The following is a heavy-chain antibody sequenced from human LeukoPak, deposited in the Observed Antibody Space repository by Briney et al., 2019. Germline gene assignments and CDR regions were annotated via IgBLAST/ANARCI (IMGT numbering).Heavy chain of an antibody. J-gene: IGHJ4*02. D-gene: IGHD3-22*01. CDR2: MNPNSGNT. V-gene: IGHV1-8*01. Sequence: ASVKVSCKASGYTFTSYDINWVRQATGQGLEWMGWMNPNSGNTGYAQKFQGRVTMTRNTSISTAYMELSSLRSEDTAVYYCARGFNRYYYDSSGYYWDWGLGTLVTVSS. CDR1: GYTFTSYD. CDR3: ARGFNRYYYDSSGYYWD.